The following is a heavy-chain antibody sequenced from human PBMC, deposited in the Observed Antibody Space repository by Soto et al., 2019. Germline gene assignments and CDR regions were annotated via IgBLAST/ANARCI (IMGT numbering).Heavy chain of an antibody. CDR2: INHSGST. Sequence: SETLSLTCAVYGGSFSGYYWSWIRQPPGKGLEWIGEINHSGSTNYNPSLKSRVTISVDTSKNQFSLKLSSVTAADTAVYYCARGSDWFDPWGQGTLVTVSS. CDR3: ARGSDWFDP. J-gene: IGHJ5*02. V-gene: IGHV4-34*01. CDR1: GGSFSGYY.